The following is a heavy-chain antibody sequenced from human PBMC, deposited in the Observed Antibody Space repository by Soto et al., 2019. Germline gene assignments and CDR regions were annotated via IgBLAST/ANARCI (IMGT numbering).Heavy chain of an antibody. CDR1: GFTVSSNY. D-gene: IGHD2-15*01. Sequence: GGSLRLSCAASGFTVSSNYMSWVRQAPGKGLEWVSVIYSGGSTYYADSVKGRFTISRDNSKNTLYLQMNSLRAGDTAVYYCASLVGGGDYYYYMDVWGKGTTVTVSS. V-gene: IGHV3-66*01. J-gene: IGHJ6*03. CDR3: ASLVGGGDYYYYMDV. CDR2: IYSGGST.